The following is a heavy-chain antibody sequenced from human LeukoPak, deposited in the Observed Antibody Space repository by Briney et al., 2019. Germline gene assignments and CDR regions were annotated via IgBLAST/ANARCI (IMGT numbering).Heavy chain of an antibody. V-gene: IGHV5-51*01. D-gene: IGHD5-18*01. CDR2: IYPGDSDT. Sequence: GESLKISCKGSGYSFTSYWIGWVRQMPGKGLEWMGAIYPGDSDTRYSPSFQGQVTISADKSISTAYLQWSSLKASDTAMYYCARQEGSTNTAMVTGVDYWGQGTLVTVSS. CDR3: ARQEGSTNTAMVTGVDY. CDR1: GYSFTSYW. J-gene: IGHJ4*02.